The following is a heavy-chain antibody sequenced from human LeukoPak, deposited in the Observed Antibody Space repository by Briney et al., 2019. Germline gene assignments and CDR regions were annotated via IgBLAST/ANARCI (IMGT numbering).Heavy chain of an antibody. CDR2: ISTNGNNE. CDR1: GFSFTMYG. CDR3: AKDQIGWAPGYVSGPLDQ. J-gene: IGHJ4*02. Sequence: GRPLRLSCAASGFSFTMYGIHWVRQAPGKGLEWVAVISTNGNNEYYANSVKGRFTISRDNSKNTVYLQMTSLRTEDTAVYYCAKDQIGWAPGYVSGPLDQWGQGTLVTVSS. V-gene: IGHV3-30*18. D-gene: IGHD6-19*01.